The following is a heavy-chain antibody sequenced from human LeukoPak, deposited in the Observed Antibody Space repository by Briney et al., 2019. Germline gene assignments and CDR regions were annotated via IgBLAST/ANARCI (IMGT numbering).Heavy chain of an antibody. V-gene: IGHV3-21*01. CDR1: GFNFDNYN. J-gene: IGHJ5*01. CDR2: ISSSSSYI. Sequence: GGSLRLSCAASGFNFDNYNMNWVRQAQGKGLEWVSSISSSSSYIYDADSVEGRFTISRDNAKNSLYLQMNSLRAEDTAVYYCARYTSGWFDYWGQGTLVTVSS. D-gene: IGHD6-25*01. CDR3: ARYTSGWFDY.